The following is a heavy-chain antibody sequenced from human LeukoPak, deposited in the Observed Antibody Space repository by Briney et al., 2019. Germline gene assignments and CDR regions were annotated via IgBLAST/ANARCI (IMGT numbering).Heavy chain of an antibody. J-gene: IGHJ3*01. V-gene: IGHV4-59*08. Sequence: KPSETLSLTCTVSGGSISSYYWSWIRQPPGKGLEWIGYIYYSGSTNYNPSLKSRVTISVDTSKNQFSLKLSSVTAADTAVYYCARHRSPVSTMMFWGQGTMVTVSS. CDR2: IYYSGST. CDR1: GGSISSYY. D-gene: IGHD5-12*01. CDR3: ARHRSPVSTMMF.